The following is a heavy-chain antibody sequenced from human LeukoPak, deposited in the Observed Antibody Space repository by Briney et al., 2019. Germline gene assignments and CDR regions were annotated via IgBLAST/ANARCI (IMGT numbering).Heavy chain of an antibody. CDR2: INPSGGST. D-gene: IGHD3-10*01. J-gene: IGHJ4*02. V-gene: IGHV1-46*01. Sequence: GASVKVSCKASGYTFTSYYMHWVGQAPGQGVEWMGMINPSGGSTSYAQKFQGRVTMTRDTSTSTVYMELSSLRSEDTAVYYCARAAWFGEGGSYFDYWGQGTLVTVSS. CDR3: ARAAWFGEGGSYFDY. CDR1: GYTFTSYY.